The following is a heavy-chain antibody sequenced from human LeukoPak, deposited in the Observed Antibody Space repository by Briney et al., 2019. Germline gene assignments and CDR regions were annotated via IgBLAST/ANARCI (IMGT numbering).Heavy chain of an antibody. J-gene: IGHJ1*01. CDR3: ARALFPQWPEYLQY. Sequence: SETLSLTCTVSGCSISSSSYYWGWIRQPPGKGLERIGSIFYSGRTFYNPSLKSRVTISVDTSKNQFSLKLSSVTAADTAVYYCARALFPQWPEYLQYWGQGILVTVSS. D-gene: IGHD6-19*01. V-gene: IGHV4-39*01. CDR1: GCSISSSSYY. CDR2: IFYSGRT.